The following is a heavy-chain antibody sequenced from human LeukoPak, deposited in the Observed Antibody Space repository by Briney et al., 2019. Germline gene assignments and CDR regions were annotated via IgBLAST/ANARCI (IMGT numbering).Heavy chain of an antibody. CDR2: ISGSGGST. D-gene: IGHD3-3*01. V-gene: IGHV3-23*01. CDR3: AKYPYDFWSGYSPLYYFDY. CDR1: GFTFSSYA. J-gene: IGHJ4*02. Sequence: PGGSLRLSCAASGFTFSSYAMSWVRQAPGKGLEWVPAISGSGGSTYYADSVKGRFTISRDNSKNTLYLQMNSLRAEDTAVYYCAKYPYDFWSGYSPLYYFDYWGQGTLVTVSS.